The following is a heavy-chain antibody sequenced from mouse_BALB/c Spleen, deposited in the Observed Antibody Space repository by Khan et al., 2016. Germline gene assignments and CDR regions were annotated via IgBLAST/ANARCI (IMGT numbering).Heavy chain of an antibody. D-gene: IGHD2-1*01. J-gene: IGHJ4*01. CDR2: IYPGGDYT. CDR3: ARRGGNYYYSMDY. Sequence: QVQLQQSGAELVRPGTSVKMSCKAAGYNFTNYWIGWVKQRPGHGIEWIGDIYPGGDYTEYNEKFKGKATLTADTSSTTVYMQFSSLTSEDSAIYYCARRGGNYYYSMDYWGQGTSVTVSS. CDR1: GYNFTNYW. V-gene: IGHV1-63*02.